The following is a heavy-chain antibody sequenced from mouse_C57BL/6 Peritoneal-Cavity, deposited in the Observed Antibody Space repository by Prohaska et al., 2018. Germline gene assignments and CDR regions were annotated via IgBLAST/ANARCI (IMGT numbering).Heavy chain of an antibody. CDR2: IYPGDGDT. V-gene: IGHV1-80*01. CDR3: ARGGDYAMDY. CDR1: GYAFSSYW. Sequence: QVQLQQSGAELVKPGASVKISCKASGYAFSSYWMNWVQQRPGKGLEWIGQIYPGDGDTNYNGKFKGKATLTADKSSSTAYMQLSSLTSEDSAVYFCARGGDYAMDYWGQGTSVTVSS. J-gene: IGHJ4*01.